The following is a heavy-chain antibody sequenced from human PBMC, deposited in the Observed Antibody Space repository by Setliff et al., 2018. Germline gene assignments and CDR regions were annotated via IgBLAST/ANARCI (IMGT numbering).Heavy chain of an antibody. CDR1: GGSFSTYF. V-gene: IGHV4-34*01. J-gene: IGHJ4*02. CDR3: AGTPARGTTWLSPFDY. CDR2: ISHSGSA. Sequence: PSETLSLTCAVYGGSFSTYFWSWIRQPPGKGLEWIGEISHSGSANYNPSLKSRVTMSVDTSKNQFSLNLNSVTAADTAVYFCAGTPARGTTWLSPFDYWGQGTLVTVSS. D-gene: IGHD5-12*01.